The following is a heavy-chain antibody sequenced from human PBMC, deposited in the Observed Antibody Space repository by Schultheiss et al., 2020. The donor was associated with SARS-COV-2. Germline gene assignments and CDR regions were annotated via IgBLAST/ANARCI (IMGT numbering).Heavy chain of an antibody. J-gene: IGHJ3*02. D-gene: IGHD2-21*02. CDR1: GGIFSNYI. Sequence: ASVKVSCKASGGIFSNYIINWVRQAPGQGLEWMGWINPNSGGTNYAQKFQGRVTMTRDTSISTAYMELSRLRSDDTAVYYCAAGRSYCGGDCYGGDAFDIWGQGTMVTVSS. CDR3: AAGRSYCGGDCYGGDAFDI. CDR2: INPNSGGT. V-gene: IGHV1-2*02.